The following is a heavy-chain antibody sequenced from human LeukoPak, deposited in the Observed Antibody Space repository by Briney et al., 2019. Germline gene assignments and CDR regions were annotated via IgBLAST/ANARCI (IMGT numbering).Heavy chain of an antibody. V-gene: IGHV1-69*04. CDR1: GGTFSSYA. CDR3: ASPSGYSSGWVLDY. D-gene: IGHD6-19*01. J-gene: IGHJ4*02. CDR2: IIPILGIA. Sequence: VASVKVSCKASGGTFSSYAISWVRQAPGQGLEWMGRIIPILGIANYAQKFQGRVTITADKSTSTAYMELSSLRSEDTAVYYCASPSGYSSGWVLDYWGQGTLVTVSS.